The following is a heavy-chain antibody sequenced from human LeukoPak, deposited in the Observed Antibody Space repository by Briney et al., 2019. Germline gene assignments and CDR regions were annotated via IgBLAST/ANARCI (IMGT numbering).Heavy chain of an antibody. V-gene: IGHV3-23*01. CDR3: AKDLWYSSGWYRGLGFDY. CDR2: ISGSGGST. Sequence: GGSLRLSCAASGFTFSSYAMSWVRQAPGKGLGWVSAISGSGGSTYYADSVKGRFTISRDNSKNTLYLQMNSLRAEDTAVYYCAKDLWYSSGWYRGLGFDYWGQGTLVTVSS. CDR1: GFTFSSYA. D-gene: IGHD6-19*01. J-gene: IGHJ4*02.